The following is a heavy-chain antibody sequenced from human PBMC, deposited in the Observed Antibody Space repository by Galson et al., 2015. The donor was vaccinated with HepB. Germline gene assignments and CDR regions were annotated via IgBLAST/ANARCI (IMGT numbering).Heavy chain of an antibody. CDR1: GFTFSTYA. J-gene: IGHJ1*01. CDR3: AKVHSSGWEFFQH. Sequence: SLRLSCAASGFTFSTYAMSWVRQAPGKGLEWVSAISGIGGNTYYADSVKGRFTISRDNSKNTLYLQMNSLRDEDSAIYYCAKVHSSGWEFFQHWGQGTLVTVSS. CDR2: ISGIGGNT. V-gene: IGHV3-23*01. D-gene: IGHD6-19*01.